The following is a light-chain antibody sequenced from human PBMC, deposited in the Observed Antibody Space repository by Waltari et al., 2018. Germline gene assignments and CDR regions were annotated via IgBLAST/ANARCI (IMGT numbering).Light chain of an antibody. CDR2: VNSDGSH. J-gene: IGLJ3*02. Sequence: QVVLTQSPYDSASRGASVKVTCTLSSGHSSYAIAWPQQQPEKGPRFLMKVNSDGSHTKGDGIPDRFSGSSSGAERYLTISSLQSEDEADYYCQTWGTGIRVFGGGTKLTVL. CDR1: SGHSSYA. V-gene: IGLV4-69*01. CDR3: QTWGTGIRV.